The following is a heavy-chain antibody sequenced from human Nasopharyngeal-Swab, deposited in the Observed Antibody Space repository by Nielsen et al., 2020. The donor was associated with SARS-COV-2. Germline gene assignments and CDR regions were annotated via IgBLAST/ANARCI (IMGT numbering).Heavy chain of an antibody. CDR3: ASHKVGGYGSGSYYNYYYYYYMDV. D-gene: IGHD3-10*01. J-gene: IGHJ6*03. CDR2: INPSGGST. Sequence: WVRQAPGQGLEWMGIINPSGGSTSYAQKFQGRVTITADESTSTAYMELSSLRSEDTAVYYCASHKVGGYGSGSYYNYYYYYYMDVWGKGTTVTVSS. V-gene: IGHV1-46*01.